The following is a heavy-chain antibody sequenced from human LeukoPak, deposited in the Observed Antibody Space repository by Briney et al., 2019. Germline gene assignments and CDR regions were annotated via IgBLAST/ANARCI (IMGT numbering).Heavy chain of an antibody. D-gene: IGHD1-7*01. J-gene: IGHJ6*03. CDR3: ARYSGTTTYYYYMDV. Sequence: PSETLSLTRAVSGGFINNFYWSWIRQPPGKGLEWIGDIYYSGSTTYNPSLKSRITISVDTPKNQFSLKVSSVTAADTAVYYCARYSGTTTYYYYMDVWGKGTTVTVSS. V-gene: IGHV4-59*01. CDR2: IYYSGST. CDR1: GGFINNFY.